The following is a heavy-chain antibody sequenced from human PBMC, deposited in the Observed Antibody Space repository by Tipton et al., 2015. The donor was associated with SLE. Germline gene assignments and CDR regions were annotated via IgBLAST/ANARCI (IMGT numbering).Heavy chain of an antibody. CDR3: ARNHGGSLDAVDI. Sequence: TLSLTCTVPGGSISSSSYYWGWIRQPPGKGLEWIGSIYYSGCTYYNPSLKSRVTISVDTSKNQFSLKLSSVTAADTAVYYCARNHGGSLDAVDIWGQGTMVTVSS. D-gene: IGHD4-23*01. V-gene: IGHV4-39*01. CDR1: GGSISSSSYY. J-gene: IGHJ3*02. CDR2: IYYSGCT.